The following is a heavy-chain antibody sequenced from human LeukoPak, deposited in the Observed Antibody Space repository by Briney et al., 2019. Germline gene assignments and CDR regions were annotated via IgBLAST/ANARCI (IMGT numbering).Heavy chain of an antibody. J-gene: IGHJ6*02. D-gene: IGHD2-15*01. V-gene: IGHV4-39*01. CDR3: ARHSGSGYYSYFYTMDV. CDR2: IYETGST. CDR1: GGSISSSTYY. Sequence: SETLSLTCDVSGGSISSSTYYWGWIRQPPGKGLEWIGCIYETGSTYYKPSLKSRVTISVDTSKNQFSLKLTSVTAADTAVYYCARHSGSGYYSYFYTMDVWGQGATVAVSS.